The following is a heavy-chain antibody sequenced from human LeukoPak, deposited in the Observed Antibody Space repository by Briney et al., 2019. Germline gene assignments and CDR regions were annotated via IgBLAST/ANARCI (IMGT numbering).Heavy chain of an antibody. Sequence: PSETLSLTCTVAGGSISSYYWSWIRQPPGKGLEWIGCIYYSGYTNYKSSLKSRVTISVDTSKNQFSLKLSSVTAADTAVYYCARTTMVRGTYYMDVWGKGTTVTVSS. CDR2: IYYSGYT. CDR1: GGSISSYY. D-gene: IGHD3-10*01. CDR3: ARTTMVRGTYYMDV. J-gene: IGHJ6*03. V-gene: IGHV4-59*01.